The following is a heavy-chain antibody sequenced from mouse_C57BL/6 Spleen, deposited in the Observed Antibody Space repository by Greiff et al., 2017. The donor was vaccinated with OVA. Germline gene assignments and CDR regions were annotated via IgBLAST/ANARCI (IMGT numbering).Heavy chain of an antibody. J-gene: IGHJ4*01. CDR3: ARSDYDYDRAMDY. Sequence: VQLQQSGPELVKPGASVKISCKASGYSFTGYYMNWVKQSTEKSLEWIGEINPSTGGTTYNQKFKAKATLTVDKSSSTAYMQLKSLTSEDSAVYYCARSDYDYDRAMDYWGQGTSVTVSS. D-gene: IGHD2-4*01. CDR2: INPSTGGT. V-gene: IGHV1-42*01. CDR1: GYSFTGYY.